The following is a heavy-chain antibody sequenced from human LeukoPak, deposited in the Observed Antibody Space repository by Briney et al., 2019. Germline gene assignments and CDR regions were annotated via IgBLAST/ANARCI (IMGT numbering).Heavy chain of an antibody. CDR2: IYNSGST. CDR3: ARAGVTPYAFDM. CDR1: GGSITSCY. V-gene: IGHV4-59*08. J-gene: IGHJ3*02. Sequence: SETLSLNCSVSGGSITSCYWSWIRQPPGKGLDWIGFIYNSGSTNYNPSLKSRVTISVDTSKNQFSLRLSSVTAADTAVYYCARAGVTPYAFDMWGQGTLVTVSS. D-gene: IGHD2-21*02.